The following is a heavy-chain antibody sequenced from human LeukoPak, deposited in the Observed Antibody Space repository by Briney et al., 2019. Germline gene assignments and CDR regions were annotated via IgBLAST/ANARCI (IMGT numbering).Heavy chain of an antibody. Sequence: PSETLSLTCAVSGGSISSGGYSWSWIRQPPGKGLEWIGYIYHSGSTYYDPSLKSQVTISVDRSKNQFSLKLSSVTAADTAVYYCARGGSGSYYAQGRSFGYWGQGTLVTVSS. CDR1: GGSISSGGYS. CDR3: ARGGSGSYYAQGRSFGY. CDR2: IYHSGST. D-gene: IGHD3-10*01. V-gene: IGHV4-30-2*01. J-gene: IGHJ4*02.